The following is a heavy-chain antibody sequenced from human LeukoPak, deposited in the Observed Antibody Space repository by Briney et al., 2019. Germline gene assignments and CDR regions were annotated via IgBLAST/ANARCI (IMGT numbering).Heavy chain of an antibody. V-gene: IGHV3-53*01. CDR2: IYSGGST. CDR3: ARGRYSGYVFDY. CDR1: GFTVSSNY. Sequence: GGSLRLSCAASGFTVSSNYMSWVRQAPGKGLEWVSVIYSGGSTYYADSVKGRFTISRDNSKSTLYLQMNSLRAEDTAVYYCARGRYSGYVFDYWGQGTLVTVSS. J-gene: IGHJ4*02. D-gene: IGHD5-12*01.